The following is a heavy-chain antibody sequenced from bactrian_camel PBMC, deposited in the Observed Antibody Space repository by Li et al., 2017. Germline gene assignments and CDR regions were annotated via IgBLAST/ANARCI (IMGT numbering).Heavy chain of an antibody. V-gene: IGHV3-3*01. CDR2: IGSGGGNP. J-gene: IGHJ6*01. CDR1: VDIYKSYC. Sequence: HVQLVESGGGSVQAGGSLRASCAASVDIYKSYCLGWFRQAPGKEREGVATIGSGGGNPYYADSVKGRFTISRGNAKNTLYLQMNSLKPEDSAMYYCAASQSRSVIVICGGSGRPEFGYWGQGTQVTVS. D-gene: IGHD6*01. CDR3: AASQSRSVIVICGGSGRPEFGY.